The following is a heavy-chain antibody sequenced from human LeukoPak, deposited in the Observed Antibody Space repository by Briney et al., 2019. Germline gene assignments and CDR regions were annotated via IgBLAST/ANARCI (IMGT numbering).Heavy chain of an antibody. CDR3: ARAQHDYGGNPNDY. D-gene: IGHD4-23*01. J-gene: IGHJ4*02. V-gene: IGHV1-18*01. CDR1: GYTFTSYG. CDR2: ISAYNGNT. Sequence: GASVKVSCKASGYTFTSYGIIWVRQAPGQGLEWMGWISAYNGNTNYAQKLQGRVTMTTDTSTSTAYMELRSLRSDDTAVYYCARAQHDYGGNPNDYWGQGTLVTVSS.